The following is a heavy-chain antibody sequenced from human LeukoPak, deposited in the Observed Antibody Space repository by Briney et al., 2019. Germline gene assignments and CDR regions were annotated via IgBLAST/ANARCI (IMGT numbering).Heavy chain of an antibody. V-gene: IGHV4-30-2*01. CDR2: IYHSGST. Sequence: SETLSLTCAVSGGSISSGGYSWSWIRQPPGKGLEWIGYIYHSGSTYYNPSLKSRVTISVDRSKDQFSLKLSSVTAADTAVYYCARVRGYANFDYWGQGTLVTVSS. CDR1: GGSISSGGYS. J-gene: IGHJ4*02. D-gene: IGHD2-15*01. CDR3: ARVRGYANFDY.